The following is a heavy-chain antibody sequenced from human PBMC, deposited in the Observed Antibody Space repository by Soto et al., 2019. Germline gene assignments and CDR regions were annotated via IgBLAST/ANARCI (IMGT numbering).Heavy chain of an antibody. J-gene: IGHJ6*02. CDR2: ITGSSDYT. Sequence: QVQLVESGGGLVRPGGSLRLSCAASGFTFSDYYMTWIRQAPGKGLEWVSYITGSSDYTNYADSVKGRFTISRDNVKNSLYLKMNSLRAEDAAVYYCAREYYSGMDVWGQGTTVTVSS. V-gene: IGHV3-11*05. CDR1: GFTFSDYY. CDR3: AREYYSGMDV.